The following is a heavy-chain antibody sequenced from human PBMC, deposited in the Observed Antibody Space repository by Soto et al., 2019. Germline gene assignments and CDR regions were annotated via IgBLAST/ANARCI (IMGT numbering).Heavy chain of an antibody. Sequence: PGGSLRLSCAASGFTFSSYAMSWVRQAPGKGLEWVSAISGSGGSTYYADSVKGRFTISRDNSKNTLYLQMNSLRAEDTAVYYCAKASDTAMVMGYYYGMDVWGHGTTVTVSS. V-gene: IGHV3-23*01. CDR2: ISGSGGST. D-gene: IGHD5-18*01. J-gene: IGHJ6*02. CDR3: AKASDTAMVMGYYYGMDV. CDR1: GFTFSSYA.